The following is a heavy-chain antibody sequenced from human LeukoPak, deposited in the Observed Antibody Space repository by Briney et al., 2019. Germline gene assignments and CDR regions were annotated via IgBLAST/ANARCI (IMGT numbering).Heavy chain of an antibody. CDR3: ARGKTAAGYYFDY. Sequence: SGTLSLTCAVAGGTISSSNWWSWVRQPPGKGLEWIGEIYHSGSTNYNPSLKSRVTISVDTSKNQFSLKLSSVTATDTAVYYCARGKTAAGYYFDYWGQGPRSPSPQ. V-gene: IGHV4-4*02. J-gene: IGHJ4*02. D-gene: IGHD6-13*01. CDR2: IYHSGST. CDR1: GGTISSSNW.